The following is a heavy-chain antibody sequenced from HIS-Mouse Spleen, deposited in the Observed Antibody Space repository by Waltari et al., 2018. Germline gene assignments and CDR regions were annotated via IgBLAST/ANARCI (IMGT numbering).Heavy chain of an antibody. CDR3: ARGHDYSNYFDY. Sequence: QVQLVQSGAEVKKPGASVKVSCKASGYTFTSYEINWVLQATGQGLEWLGWMNPNSGNTGYAQKFQGRVTMTRNTSISTAYMELSSLRSEDTAVYYCARGHDYSNYFDYWGQGTLVTVSS. V-gene: IGHV1-8*01. D-gene: IGHD4-4*01. J-gene: IGHJ4*02. CDR1: GYTFTSYE. CDR2: MNPNSGNT.